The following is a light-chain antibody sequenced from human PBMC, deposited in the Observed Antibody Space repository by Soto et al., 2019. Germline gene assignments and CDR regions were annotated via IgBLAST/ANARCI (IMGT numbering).Light chain of an antibody. J-gene: IGKJ1*01. CDR2: DAS. CDR1: QRVSSN. V-gene: IGKV3-15*01. CDR3: QHYNDWAT. Sequence: EIMMTQSPATLSVSPGERATLSFRASQRVSSNLAWYQQKPGQAPRLLIYDASTRATGVPPRFSGSGSGTDFTLTISSLQSEDFAVYYCQHYNDWATFGQGTNVDIK.